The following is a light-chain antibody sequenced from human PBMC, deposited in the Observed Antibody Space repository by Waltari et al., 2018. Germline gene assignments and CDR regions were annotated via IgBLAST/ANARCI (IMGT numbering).Light chain of an antibody. CDR2: GAY. V-gene: IGKV3-20*01. J-gene: IGKJ1*01. CDR1: QSVNTY. Sequence: IVLTQSPGTLSLSPGERASLSCRASQSVNTYLAWYQQKPGQAPRLLIYGAYTRAAGIPDRFSGSGSGTDFSITISRLEAEDFAVYYCQHHVRLPATFGQGTKVEIK. CDR3: QHHVRLPAT.